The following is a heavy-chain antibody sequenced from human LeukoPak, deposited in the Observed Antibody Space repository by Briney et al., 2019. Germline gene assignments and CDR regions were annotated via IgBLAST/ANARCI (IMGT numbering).Heavy chain of an antibody. CDR1: GFTVSRNY. J-gene: IGHJ4*02. CDR2: TYSGGST. Sequence: GGSLRLSCAASGFTVSRNYMNWVRQAPGKGLEWVSITYSGGSTLYADSVKGRFTISRDNSNNTLYLQMNNLRVEDTAVYYCAREREETYGSGSYTFDHWGQGTLVTVSS. CDR3: AREREETYGSGSYTFDH. D-gene: IGHD3-10*01. V-gene: IGHV3-53*01.